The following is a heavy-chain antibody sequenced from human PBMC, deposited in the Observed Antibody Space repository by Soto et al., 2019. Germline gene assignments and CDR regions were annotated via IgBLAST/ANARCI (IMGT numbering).Heavy chain of an antibody. Sequence: EVQLLESGGGLVQPGGSLRLSCAASGFTFSSYAMSWVRQAPGKGLEWVSTISGSGGTTYYADSVRGRFTISRDNSKNTLYLQMNSLRAEDTAVYDCAKRATGSSWYVFDYWGQGTLVIVSS. CDR1: GFTFSSYA. D-gene: IGHD6-13*01. V-gene: IGHV3-23*01. CDR3: AKRATGSSWYVFDY. CDR2: ISGSGGTT. J-gene: IGHJ4*02.